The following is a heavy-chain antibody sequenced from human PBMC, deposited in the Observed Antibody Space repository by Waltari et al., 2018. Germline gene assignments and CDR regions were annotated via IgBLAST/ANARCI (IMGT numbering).Heavy chain of an antibody. CDR1: GGSVSSYY. D-gene: IGHD4-4*01. CDR3: ARVRYSSSYYYFDY. CDR2: MYVGGSD. J-gene: IGHJ4*02. Sequence: QVQLLESGPGLVKPSETLSLTCTVSGGSVSSYYWSWIRQPAWKGLEWVGRMYVGGSDDYNPSLKSRVTMSIDASRNQFTLRLTSVTAADTAVYYCARVRYSSSYYYFDYWGQGTLVTVSS. V-gene: IGHV4-4*07.